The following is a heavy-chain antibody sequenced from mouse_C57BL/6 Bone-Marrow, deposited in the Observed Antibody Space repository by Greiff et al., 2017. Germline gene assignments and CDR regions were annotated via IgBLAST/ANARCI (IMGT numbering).Heavy chain of an antibody. CDR2: IHPNSGST. D-gene: IGHD2-3*01. CDR3: ARWLLRFAY. J-gene: IGHJ3*01. CDR1: GYTFTSYW. Sequence: QVHVKQPGAELVKPGASVKLSCKASGYTFTSYWMHWVKQRPGQGLEWIGMIHPNSGSTYYNEKFKSKATLSVDKSSSTAYMQISSLTSEDSAVYYCARWLLRFAYRGQGTLVTVSA. V-gene: IGHV1-64*01.